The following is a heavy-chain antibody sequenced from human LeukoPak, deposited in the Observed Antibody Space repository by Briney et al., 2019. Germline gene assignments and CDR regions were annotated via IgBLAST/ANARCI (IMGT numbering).Heavy chain of an antibody. D-gene: IGHD4-17*01. CDR2: IYTSGST. CDR3: ARLSGDYVAFDY. Sequence: SETLSLTCIVSGGSIRSGSYYWSWIRQPAGKGLEWIGRIYTSGSTNYNPSLKSRVSISLDTSKNQFSLKLSSVTAADTAVYYCARLSGDYVAFDYWGQGTLVTVSS. V-gene: IGHV4-61*02. J-gene: IGHJ4*02. CDR1: GGSIRSGSYY.